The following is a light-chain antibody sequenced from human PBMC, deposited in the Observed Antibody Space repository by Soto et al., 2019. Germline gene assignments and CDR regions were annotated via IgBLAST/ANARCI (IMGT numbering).Light chain of an antibody. J-gene: IGKJ2*02. V-gene: IGKV4-1*01. Sequence: DIVMTQSPDSLAVSLGERATIHCRSSKSVINRSNGRNYLAWYQQKPGQRPEVLFYWASTRESGVPGRFSGRGSGTDFTLTISSLQPEDVALYFCQQYFTTPCTFGQGTRLEIK. CDR2: WAS. CDR3: QQYFTTPCT. CDR1: KSVINRSNGRNY.